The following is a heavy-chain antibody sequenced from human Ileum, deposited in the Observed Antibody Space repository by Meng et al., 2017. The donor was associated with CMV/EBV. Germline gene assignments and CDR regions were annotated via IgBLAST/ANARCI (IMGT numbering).Heavy chain of an antibody. CDR1: GFTLSNSG. J-gene: IGHJ4*02. Sequence: CAAAGFTLSNSGVHWVRQAPGKGLEWVASMSRDGNYKHYADSVKGRFTISRDNSKNTLYLQMNSLRTEDTAVYYCASDYYDDSGYGHWGQGTLVTVSS. D-gene: IGHD3-22*01. CDR2: MSRDGNYK. CDR3: ASDYYDDSGYGH. V-gene: IGHV3-30*04.